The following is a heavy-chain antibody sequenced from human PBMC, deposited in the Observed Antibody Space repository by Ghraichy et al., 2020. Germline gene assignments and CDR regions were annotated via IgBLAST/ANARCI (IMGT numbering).Heavy chain of an antibody. CDR1: GFTFSAYS. Sequence: GESLNISCAASGFTFSAYSMNWVRQAPGKGLEWISHISSSSSNILYADSVKGRFTISRDNAKNSLFLHMNSLRDEDTAVYSCARGTGRWHYLIDYWGQGTMGTLSS. D-gene: IGHD5-24*01. CDR3: ARGTGRWHYLIDY. CDR2: ISSSSSNI. J-gene: IGHJ4*02. V-gene: IGHV3-48*02.